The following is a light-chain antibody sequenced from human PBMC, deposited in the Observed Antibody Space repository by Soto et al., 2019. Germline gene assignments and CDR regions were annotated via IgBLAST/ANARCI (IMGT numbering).Light chain of an antibody. CDR3: QLYGSSGT. CDR2: DAS. V-gene: IGKV3-20*01. J-gene: IGKJ1*01. CDR1: RRVSSY. Sequence: PRESATLSCRATRRVSSYLAWYQQKPGQAPRLIIYDASSRPTDIPARFSGSGSGTDFSRTISSLEPEDYPVYYCQLYGSSGTFGEGTKV.